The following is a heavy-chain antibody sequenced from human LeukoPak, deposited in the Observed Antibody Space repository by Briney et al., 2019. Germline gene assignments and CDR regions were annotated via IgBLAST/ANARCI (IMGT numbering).Heavy chain of an antibody. CDR1: GGSISSSSYY. CDR2: IYYSGST. CDR3: ARQARSRYYDSSGYPYYFDY. J-gene: IGHJ4*02. V-gene: IGHV4-39*01. Sequence: NASETLSLTCTVSGGSISSSSYYWGWIRQPPGKGLEWIGSIYYSGSTYYNPSLKSRVTISVDTSKNQFSLKLSSVTAADTAVYYCARQARSRYYDSSGYPYYFDYWGQGTLVTVSS. D-gene: IGHD3-22*01.